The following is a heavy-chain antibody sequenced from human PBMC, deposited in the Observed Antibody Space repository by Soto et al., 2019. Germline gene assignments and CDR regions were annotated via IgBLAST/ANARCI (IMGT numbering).Heavy chain of an antibody. CDR3: ARGSSWYALQGY. Sequence: SETLSLTCAVYGGSFSGYYWSWIRQPPGKGLEWIGEINHSGSTNYNPSLKSRVTISVDTSKNQFSLKLSSVTAADTAVYYCARGSSWYALQGYWGQGTLVPVSP. CDR2: INHSGST. J-gene: IGHJ4*02. CDR1: GGSFSGYY. D-gene: IGHD6-13*01. V-gene: IGHV4-34*01.